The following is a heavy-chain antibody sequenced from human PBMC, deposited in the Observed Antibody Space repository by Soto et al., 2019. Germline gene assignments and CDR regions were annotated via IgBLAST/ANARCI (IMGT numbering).Heavy chain of an antibody. CDR3: AREGYGDYVGAFDI. CDR2: IYTSGST. D-gene: IGHD4-17*01. V-gene: IGHV4-4*07. CDR1: GGSISSYY. Sequence: PSETLSLTCTVSGGSISSYYWSWIRQPAGEGLEWIGRIYTSGSTDYKPALKSRLTMSADTSKNQLSLKLSSVTAADPTVNYCAREGYGDYVGAFDIWGQGTMVTVSS. J-gene: IGHJ3*02.